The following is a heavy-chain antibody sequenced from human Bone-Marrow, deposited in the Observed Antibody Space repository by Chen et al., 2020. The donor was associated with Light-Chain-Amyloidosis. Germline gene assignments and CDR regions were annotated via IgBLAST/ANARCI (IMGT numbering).Heavy chain of an antibody. J-gene: IGHJ4*02. CDR3: AKDMKREGYTYNPSDY. CDR1: GFTFSSYA. Sequence: EVQLLESGGGLVQPGGSLRLACAAAGFTFSSYALTWVRQAPGKGLEWVSGISGSGGNTYYTDSVKGRFTRSRANSKNTLYLQMSSLRSEDTAIYYCAKDMKREGYTYNPSDYWGQGTLVTVSS. D-gene: IGHD5-18*01. CDR2: ISGSGGNT. V-gene: IGHV3-23*01.